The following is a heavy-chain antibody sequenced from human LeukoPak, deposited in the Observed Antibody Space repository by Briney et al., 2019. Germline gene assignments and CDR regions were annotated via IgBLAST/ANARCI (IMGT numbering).Heavy chain of an antibody. CDR1: GFTFGSYA. Sequence: GGSLRLSCAASGFTFGSYAMHWVRQAPGKGLEWVAVISKDGNTEYYADSVKGRFTISRDNSKKMLYLQVNTLRAEDTAVYYCATAPIAVGGESSFYYSMDVCGQGTTVTVSS. V-gene: IGHV3-30-3*01. D-gene: IGHD6-19*01. CDR3: ATAPIAVGGESSFYYSMDV. CDR2: ISKDGNTE. J-gene: IGHJ6*02.